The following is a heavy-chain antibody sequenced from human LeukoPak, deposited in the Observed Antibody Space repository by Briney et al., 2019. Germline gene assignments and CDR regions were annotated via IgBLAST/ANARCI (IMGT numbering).Heavy chain of an antibody. CDR2: ISGSGGST. J-gene: IGHJ4*02. CDR1: GFTFTSFA. Sequence: PGGSLRLSCAASGFTFTSFAMAWVRQAPGKGLDWVSGISGSGGSTHYADSVKGRFTISRDNSKNTLYLQMNSLRAEDTAVYFCARVSSSSWYEEIDYWGQGTLVTVS. CDR3: ARVSSSSWYEEIDY. V-gene: IGHV3-23*01. D-gene: IGHD6-13*01.